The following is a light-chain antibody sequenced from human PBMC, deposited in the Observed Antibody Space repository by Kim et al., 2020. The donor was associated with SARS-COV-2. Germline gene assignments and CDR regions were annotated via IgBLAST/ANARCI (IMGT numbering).Light chain of an antibody. Sequence: QTVVTQEPSFSVSPGGTVTLTCGLSSGSVSTNSHPSWYQQTPGQAPRTLIYNTNTRSSGVPDRFSGSILGNKAALTITGAQAEDESDYYCVLYMGSGIWVFGGGTKLTVL. CDR2: NTN. J-gene: IGLJ3*02. CDR1: SGSVSTNSH. V-gene: IGLV8-61*01. CDR3: VLYMGSGIWV.